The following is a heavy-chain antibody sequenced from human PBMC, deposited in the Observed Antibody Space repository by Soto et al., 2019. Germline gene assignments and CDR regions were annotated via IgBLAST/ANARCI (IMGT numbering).Heavy chain of an antibody. CDR3: ARDLGGTYWSAP. CDR2: IYYSGST. D-gene: IGHD1-1*01. CDR1: GGSISSGGYY. V-gene: IGHV4-31*03. Sequence: SETLSLTCSVSGGSISSGGYYWSWIRQHPGKGLEWIGYIYYSGSTYYNPSLKSRVTISVDTSKNQFSLKLSSVTAADTAVYYCARDLGGTYWSAPWGQGTLVTVSS. J-gene: IGHJ5*02.